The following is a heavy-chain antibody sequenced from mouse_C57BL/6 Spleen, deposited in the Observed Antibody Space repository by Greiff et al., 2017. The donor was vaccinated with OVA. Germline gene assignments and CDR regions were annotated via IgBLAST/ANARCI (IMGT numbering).Heavy chain of an antibody. CDR1: GFTFSDYG. CDR2: ISSGSSTI. CDR3: ARGYWDGYFDY. J-gene: IGHJ2*01. Sequence: EVKVVESGGGLVKPGGSLKLSCAASGFTFSDYGMHWVRQAPEKGLEWVAYISSGSSTIYYADTVKGRFTISRDNAKNTLFLQMTSLRSEDAAMYYCARGYWDGYFDYWGQGTTLTVSS. D-gene: IGHD4-1*01. V-gene: IGHV5-17*01.